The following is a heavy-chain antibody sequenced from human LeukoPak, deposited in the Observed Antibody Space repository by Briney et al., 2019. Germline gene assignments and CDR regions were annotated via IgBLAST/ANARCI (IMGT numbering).Heavy chain of an antibody. Sequence: APVKVSCKASGYTFTSYGISWVRQAPGQGLEWRGWISAYNGNTNYAQKLQGRVTMTTDTSTSTAYMELRSLRSDDTAVYYCARDHSMVRGAPTQRKPFDPWGQGTLVTVSS. CDR2: ISAYNGNT. CDR1: GYTFTSYG. CDR3: ARDHSMVRGAPTQRKPFDP. V-gene: IGHV1-18*01. J-gene: IGHJ5*02. D-gene: IGHD3-10*01.